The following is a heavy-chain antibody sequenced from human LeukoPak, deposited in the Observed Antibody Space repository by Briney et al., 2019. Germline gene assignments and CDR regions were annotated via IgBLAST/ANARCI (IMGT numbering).Heavy chain of an antibody. J-gene: IGHJ4*02. D-gene: IGHD2-2*01. V-gene: IGHV4-39*01. CDR1: GGSISSSSYY. CDR2: IYCSGST. Sequence: SETLSLTCTVSGGSISSSSYYWGWIRQPPGKGLEWIGGIYCSGSTYYNPSLKSRVTISVDTSKNQFSLKLSSVTAADTAVYYCARPSDQLLFGIDYWGQGTLVTVSS. CDR3: ARPSDQLLFGIDY.